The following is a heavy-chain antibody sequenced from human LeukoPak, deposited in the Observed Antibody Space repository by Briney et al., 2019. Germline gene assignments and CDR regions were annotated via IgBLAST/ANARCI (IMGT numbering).Heavy chain of an antibody. V-gene: IGHV3-23*01. CDR2: ISGGGGST. D-gene: IGHD6-13*01. CDR1: GFTFSSYA. CDR3: AKDRCSSRYSPSCYFDY. Sequence: GGSLRLSCAASGFTFSSYAMSWVRQAPGKGLEWVSAISGGGGSTYYADSVKGRFTISRDNSKNTLYLQMNSLRAEDTAVYYCAKDRCSSRYSPSCYFDYWGQGTLVTVSS. J-gene: IGHJ4*02.